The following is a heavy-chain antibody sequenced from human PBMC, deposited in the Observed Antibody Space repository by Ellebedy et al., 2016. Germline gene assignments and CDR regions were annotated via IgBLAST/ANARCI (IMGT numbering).Heavy chain of an antibody. Sequence: GESLKISCAASGFIFSNYDMSWVRQAPGKGLEWVSYISTSNSRIEYADSVKGRFTTSRDNAKNSLYLQMNSLRVEDTAVYYCAPVVSGSHQWLDPWGQGTLVTVSS. CDR1: GFIFSNYD. D-gene: IGHD2-15*01. J-gene: IGHJ5*02. V-gene: IGHV3-48*01. CDR2: ISTSNSRI. CDR3: APVVSGSHQWLDP.